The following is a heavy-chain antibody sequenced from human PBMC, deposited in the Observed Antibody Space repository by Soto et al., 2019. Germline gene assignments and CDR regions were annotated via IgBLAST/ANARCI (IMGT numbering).Heavy chain of an antibody. V-gene: IGHV3-33*01. CDR1: GFTFRSNG. J-gene: IGHJ6*02. D-gene: IGHD3-3*01. Sequence: QVQLVESGGGVVQPGRSLRLSCKASGFTFRSNGMHWVRQAPGKGLDWVAVIWYDGSKKYYAESVKGRFTISRDNSKKTLCLQMNCLRAEETAVYYCARPYYDFWSGYGASYYYGMDVWGQRTTDTVSS. CDR2: IWYDGSKK. CDR3: ARPYYDFWSGYGASYYYGMDV.